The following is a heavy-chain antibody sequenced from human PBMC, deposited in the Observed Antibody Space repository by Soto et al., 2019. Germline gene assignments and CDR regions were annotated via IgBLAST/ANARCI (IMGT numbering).Heavy chain of an antibody. CDR1: GGTFSSYA. J-gene: IGHJ4*02. V-gene: IGHV1-69*13. Sequence: SVKVSCKASGGTFSSYAISWVRQAPGQGLEWMGGIIPIFGTANYAQKFQGRVTITADESTSTAYMELSSLRSEDTAVYYCASGAGAVVVTAMTFDYWGQGTLVTVSS. D-gene: IGHD2-21*02. CDR3: ASGAGAVVVTAMTFDY. CDR2: IIPIFGTA.